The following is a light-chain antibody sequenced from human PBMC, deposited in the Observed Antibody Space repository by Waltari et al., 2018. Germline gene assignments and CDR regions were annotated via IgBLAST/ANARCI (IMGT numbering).Light chain of an antibody. CDR3: SSYAGSNNLV. Sequence: QSALTQPPSASGSPGQSVTISCTGTSSDVGVYNYVSWYQQHPGKAPKLMIYEVSKRPSGVPDRFSGAKSGNTAAPTVSGLQAEDEADYYCSSYAGSNNLVFGGGTKLTVL. V-gene: IGLV2-8*01. CDR1: SSDVGVYNY. J-gene: IGLJ2*01. CDR2: EVS.